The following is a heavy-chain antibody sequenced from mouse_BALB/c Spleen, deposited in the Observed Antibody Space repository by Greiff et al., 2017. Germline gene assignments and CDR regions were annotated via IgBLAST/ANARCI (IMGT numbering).Heavy chain of an antibody. J-gene: IGHJ4*01. Sequence: EVKLMESGGGLVKPGGSLKLSCAASGFAFSSYDMSWVRQTPEKRLEWVAYISSGGGSTYYPDTVKGRFTISRDNAKNTLYLQMSSLKSEDTAMYYCARPSTGTDAMDYWGQGTSVTVSS. CDR1: GFAFSSYD. CDR3: ARPSTGTDAMDY. V-gene: IGHV5-12-1*01. CDR2: ISSGGGST. D-gene: IGHD4-1*01.